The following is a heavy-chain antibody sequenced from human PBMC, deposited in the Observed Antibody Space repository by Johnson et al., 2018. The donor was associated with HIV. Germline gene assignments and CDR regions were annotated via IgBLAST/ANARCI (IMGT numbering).Heavy chain of an antibody. J-gene: IGHJ3*02. V-gene: IGHV3-30*18. CDR1: GFTFRSYG. Sequence: QVQLVESEGGVVQPGRSLRLSCVASGFTFRSYGMHWVRQAPGKGLEWVAFVSYDGGNKYYADSVKGRFTISRDNSKNTLYLQMSSLRAEDTAVYYCAKCRGLGARGAFDIWGQGTMVTVSS. CDR3: AKCRGLGARGAFDI. CDR2: VSYDGGNK. D-gene: IGHD5-12*01.